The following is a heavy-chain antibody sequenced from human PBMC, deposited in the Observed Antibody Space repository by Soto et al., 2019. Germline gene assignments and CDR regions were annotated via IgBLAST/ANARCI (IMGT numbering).Heavy chain of an antibody. Sequence: VQLVESGGGVVQPGRSLRLSCAASGFTFSSYGMHWVRQAPGKGLEWVAVIWYDGSNKYYADSVKGRFTISRDNSKNTLYLQMNSLRAEDTAVYYCARDGGDLVVRVLSGVDYWGQGTLVTVSS. D-gene: IGHD2-21*01. CDR1: GFTFSSYG. CDR2: IWYDGSNK. V-gene: IGHV3-33*01. J-gene: IGHJ4*02. CDR3: ARDGGDLVVRVLSGVDY.